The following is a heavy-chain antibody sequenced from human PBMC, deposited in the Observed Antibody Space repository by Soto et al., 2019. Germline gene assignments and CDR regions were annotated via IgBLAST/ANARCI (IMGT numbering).Heavy chain of an antibody. J-gene: IGHJ3*02. CDR1: GYTFTSYY. Sequence: ASVKVSCKASGYTFTSYYMHWVRQAPGQGLEWMGIINPSGGSTSYAQKFQGRVTMTRDTSTSTVYMELSSLRSEDTAVYYCARAWLGFLEWFPEVASDAFDIWGQGTMVTVSS. CDR2: INPSGGST. V-gene: IGHV1-46*03. CDR3: ARAWLGFLEWFPEVASDAFDI. D-gene: IGHD3-3*01.